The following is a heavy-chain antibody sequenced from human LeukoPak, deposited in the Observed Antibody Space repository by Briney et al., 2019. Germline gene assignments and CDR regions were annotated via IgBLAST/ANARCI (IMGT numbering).Heavy chain of an antibody. J-gene: IGHJ6*02. CDR3: ARVIGSGWHYYYYGMDV. CDR2: INHSGST. Sequence: LETLSLTCAVYGGSFSGYYWSWIRQPPGKGLEWIGEINHSGSTNYNPSLKSRVTISVDTSKNQFSLKLSSVTAADTAVYYCARVIGSGWHYYYYGMDVWGQGTTVTVSS. CDR1: GGSFSGYY. V-gene: IGHV4-34*01. D-gene: IGHD6-19*01.